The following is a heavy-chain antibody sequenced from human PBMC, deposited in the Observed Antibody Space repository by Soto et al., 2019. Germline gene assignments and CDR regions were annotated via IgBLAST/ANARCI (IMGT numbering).Heavy chain of an antibody. CDR1: GLDFTRYW. V-gene: IGHV5-51*01. D-gene: IGHD2-8*01. CDR2: IYAGDSDT. CDR3: VRDRVINGAWADR. Sequence: EVPLVQSGAEVREPGESLRISCTGFGLDFTRYWIGWVRQLPGKGLEWMGVIYAGDSDTRYSPSFQGQVTISVDKPGRSAYLQWRSLKASDTAIYYCVRDRVINGAWADRWGQGTLVTVSS. J-gene: IGHJ5*02.